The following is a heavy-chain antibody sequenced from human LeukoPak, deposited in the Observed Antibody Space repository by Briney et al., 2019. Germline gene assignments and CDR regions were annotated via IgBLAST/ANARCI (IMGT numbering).Heavy chain of an antibody. J-gene: IGHJ4*02. D-gene: IGHD2-21*02. CDR1: VFTFSSYS. Sequence: GGSLRLSCAASVFTFSSYSVNWGRRAPGQGLGGVSAISSSSSYIAYADSAKSRFTISRDNAKNSLYPQTNSPRAEDTAVYYCATKIHEDGGVLTATSDYWGKGTMVTVSS. CDR2: ISSSSSYI. V-gene: IGHV3-21*01. CDR3: ATKIHEDGGVLTATSDY.